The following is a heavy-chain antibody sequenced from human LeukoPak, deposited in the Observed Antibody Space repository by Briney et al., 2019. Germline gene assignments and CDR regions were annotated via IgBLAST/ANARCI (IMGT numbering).Heavy chain of an antibody. Sequence: GGSLRLSCAASGFTFSIYAMXWVRQAPGXGLEWVSGMSGSGGSTYYADSVKGRFTISRDNYKNTLYLQMNTLRAEDTAVYYCAKDREYSYVYDAFDIWGQGTLVTVSS. J-gene: IGHJ3*02. CDR3: AKDREYSYVYDAFDI. CDR2: MSGSGGST. CDR1: GFTFSIYA. V-gene: IGHV3-23*01. D-gene: IGHD3-16*01.